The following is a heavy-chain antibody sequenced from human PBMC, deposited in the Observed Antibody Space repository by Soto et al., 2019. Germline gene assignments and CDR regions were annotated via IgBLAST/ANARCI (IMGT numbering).Heavy chain of an antibody. V-gene: IGHV4-34*01. Sequence: QVQLQQWGAGLLKPSETLSLTCAVYGGSFSGYYWSWIRQHPGKGLEWSGQINHSGSTNYHPSRKSRVTITVDTSKRQFALKQSSVGAADTAVYYWARGHQNGGVQAAYNWFDPWGQGSLVTVSS. CDR3: ARGHQNGGVQAAYNWFDP. CDR1: GGSFSGYY. D-gene: IGHD2-2*01. CDR2: INHSGST. J-gene: IGHJ5*02.